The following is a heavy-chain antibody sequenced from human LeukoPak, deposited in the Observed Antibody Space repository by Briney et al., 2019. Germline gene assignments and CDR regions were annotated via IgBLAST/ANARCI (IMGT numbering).Heavy chain of an antibody. CDR2: INSDESST. CDR1: GFTFSRYA. V-gene: IGHV3-23*01. CDR3: AKGGSSNWFDP. J-gene: IGHJ5*02. D-gene: IGHD3-10*01. Sequence: PGGSLRLSCAASGFTFSRYAMSWVRQAPGKGLEWVSRINSDESSTNYADSVKGRFTISRDNSKNTLYLQMSSLKAEDTAAYYCAKGGSSNWFDPWGQGTLVTVSS.